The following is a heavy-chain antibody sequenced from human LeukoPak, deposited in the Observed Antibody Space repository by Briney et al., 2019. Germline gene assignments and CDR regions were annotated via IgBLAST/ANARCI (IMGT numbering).Heavy chain of an antibody. CDR3: ARETNLRGYSYGYLDY. V-gene: IGHV4-59*01. CDR2: IYYSGST. Sequence: PSETLSLTCTVSGGSFSSYYWTWIRQPPGKGLEWIGYIYYSGSTSYNPSLKSRVTISVDTSKNQFSLKLSSVTAADTAVYYCARETNLRGYSYGYLDYWGQGTLVTVSS. CDR1: GGSFSSYY. J-gene: IGHJ4*02. D-gene: IGHD5-18*01.